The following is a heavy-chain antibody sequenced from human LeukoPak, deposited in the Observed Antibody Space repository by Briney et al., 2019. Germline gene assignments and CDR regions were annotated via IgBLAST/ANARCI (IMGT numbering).Heavy chain of an antibody. CDR1: GFTFSSYA. Sequence: GRSLRLSCAASGFTFSSYAMHWVRQAPGKGLEWVAVISYDGSNKYYADSVKGRFTISRDNSKSTLYLQMNSLRAEDTAVYYCARDSSTFSFYFDYWGQGTLVTVSS. J-gene: IGHJ4*02. CDR3: ARDSSTFSFYFDY. V-gene: IGHV3-30-3*01. CDR2: ISYDGSNK. D-gene: IGHD6-19*01.